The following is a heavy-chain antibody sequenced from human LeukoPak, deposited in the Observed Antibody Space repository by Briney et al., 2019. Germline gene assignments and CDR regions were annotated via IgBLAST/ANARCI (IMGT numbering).Heavy chain of an antibody. CDR2: INHSGST. CDR1: GGSFSGDY. Sequence: SETLSLTCAVYGGSFSGDYWSWIRQPPGKGLEWIGEINHSGSTNYNPSLKSRVTISVDTSKNQFSLKLSSVTAADTAVYYCARGRVAGFDYWGQGTLVTVSS. CDR3: ARGRVAGFDY. D-gene: IGHD6-19*01. V-gene: IGHV4-34*01. J-gene: IGHJ4*02.